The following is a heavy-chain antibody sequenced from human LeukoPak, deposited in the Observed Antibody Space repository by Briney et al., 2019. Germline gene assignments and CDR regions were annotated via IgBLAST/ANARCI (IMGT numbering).Heavy chain of an antibody. CDR1: GYTFSDYC. J-gene: IGHJ5*02. CDR2: INPQSGGI. Sequence: ASVKVSCKASGYTFSDYCIHWGRQAPGQGPEWMGWINPQSGGISYAQKFQGRVTMTRDTSISTAYMELSRLTSDDTAMYYCARNERADVVVGALLNWFDPWGQGTLVTVSS. CDR3: ARNERADVVVGALLNWFDP. V-gene: IGHV1-2*02. D-gene: IGHD2-15*01.